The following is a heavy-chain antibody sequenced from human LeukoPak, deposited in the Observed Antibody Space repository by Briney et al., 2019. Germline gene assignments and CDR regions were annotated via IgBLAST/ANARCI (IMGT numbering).Heavy chain of an antibody. CDR2: ISGSGGST. J-gene: IGHJ5*02. Sequence: GGSLRLSCAASGFTFSSYAMSWVRQAPGKGLEWVSAISGSGGSTYYADSVKGWFTISRDNSKNTLYLQMNSLRAEDTAVYYCAKDAHYDILTGYYKGDWFDPWGQGTLVTVSS. D-gene: IGHD3-9*01. CDR3: AKDAHYDILTGYYKGDWFDP. CDR1: GFTFSSYA. V-gene: IGHV3-23*01.